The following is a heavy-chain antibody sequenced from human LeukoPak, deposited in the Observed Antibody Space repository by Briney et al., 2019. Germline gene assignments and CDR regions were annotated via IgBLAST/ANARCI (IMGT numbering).Heavy chain of an antibody. V-gene: IGHV5-51*01. J-gene: IGHJ5*02. D-gene: IGHD5-18*01. Sequence: LGESLKISCKGSGYSFTNYWINWVRQMPGKGLEWMGAIYPGNSHVRYNPSLQGRVTISADTSFGVAYLQWSSLKTSDTGMYYCVRIPNTASPPNWFDPWGQGTLVTVSS. CDR3: VRIPNTASPPNWFDP. CDR2: IYPGNSHV. CDR1: GYSFTNYW.